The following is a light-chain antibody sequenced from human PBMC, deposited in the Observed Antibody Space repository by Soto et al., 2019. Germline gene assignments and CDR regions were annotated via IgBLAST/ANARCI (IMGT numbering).Light chain of an antibody. J-gene: IGKJ5*01. CDR3: QQHETLIT. V-gene: IGKV3-15*01. CDR2: SAS. CDR1: QSISDT. Sequence: EIVMTQSQATLSVSPGGRSTLSCRASQSISDTLAWYQQKPGQAPRLLIYSASRGATGFPARFSGSGSGTDFTLTISRLEPEDFAVYYWQQHETLITFGQGTRLEIK.